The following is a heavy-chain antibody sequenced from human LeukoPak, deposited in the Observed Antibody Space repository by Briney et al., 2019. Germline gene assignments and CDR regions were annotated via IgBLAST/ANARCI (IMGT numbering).Heavy chain of an antibody. Sequence: PGGSLRLSCAASGFTFSDYYMSWIRQAPGKGLEWVSYISSSSTYTNYADSVKGRFTISRDNAKNSLYLQMNSLRAEDTAVYYCARETRYSSSWTGVDYWGQGTLVTVSS. CDR1: GFTFSDYY. CDR3: ARETRYSSSWTGVDY. J-gene: IGHJ4*02. CDR2: ISSSSTYT. D-gene: IGHD6-13*01. V-gene: IGHV3-11*05.